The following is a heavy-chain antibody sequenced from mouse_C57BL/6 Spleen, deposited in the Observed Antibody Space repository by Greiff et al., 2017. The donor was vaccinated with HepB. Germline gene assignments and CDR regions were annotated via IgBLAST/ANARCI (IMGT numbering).Heavy chain of an antibody. CDR3: ARWEPYYAMDY. V-gene: IGHV1-54*01. CDR1: GYAFTNYL. J-gene: IGHJ4*01. D-gene: IGHD4-1*01. CDR2: INPGSGGT. Sequence: VQLQQSGAELVRPGTSVKVSCKASGYAFTNYLIEWVKQRPGQGLEWIGVINPGSGGTYYNEKFKGKATLTADNASSTAYMQLSSLTSEDSAVYFCARWEPYYAMDYWGQGTSVTVSS.